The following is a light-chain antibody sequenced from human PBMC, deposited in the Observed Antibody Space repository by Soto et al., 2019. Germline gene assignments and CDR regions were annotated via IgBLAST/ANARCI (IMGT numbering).Light chain of an antibody. J-gene: IGKJ4*01. CDR3: QQYGSSPEIT. CDR2: GAS. Sequence: EIVLTQSPGTLSLSPGERATLSCRASQSVSSSYLAWFQQKPGQAPRLLIYGASGRATGIPDRFSGSGSETDFTLTISRLEPEDFAVYYCQQYGSSPEITFGGGTKVEIK. CDR1: QSVSSSY. V-gene: IGKV3-20*01.